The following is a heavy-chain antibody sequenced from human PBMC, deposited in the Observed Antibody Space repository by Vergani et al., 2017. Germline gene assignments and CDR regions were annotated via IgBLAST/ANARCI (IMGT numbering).Heavy chain of an antibody. CDR2: IKNTGDST. J-gene: IGHJ4*02. CDR3: GRGSDNYN. D-gene: IGHD5-24*01. V-gene: IGHV3-23*01. CDR1: GFTFSSHA. Sequence: EVQLLESGGVLVQPGGSLRLSCVASGFTFSSHAMSWVRQGHGQGMEWVSSIKNTGDSTHYADPVKGRFTLSRDNSKNTLYLQMNSLRVEDTAVYYCGRGSDNYNWGQGTLVTVSS.